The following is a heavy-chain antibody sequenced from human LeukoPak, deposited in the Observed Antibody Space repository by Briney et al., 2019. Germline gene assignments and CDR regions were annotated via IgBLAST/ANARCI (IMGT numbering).Heavy chain of an antibody. J-gene: IGHJ4*02. V-gene: IGHV3-23*01. D-gene: IGHD4-17*01. CDR2: ISGSGGST. CDR3: AKYGDYGDY. Sequence: GGSLRLSCAASGFTFSGSWMHWVRQAPGEGLEWVSAISGSGGSTNYADSVKGRFTISRDNSKNTLYLQMNSLRAEDTAVYYCAKYGDYGDYWGQGTLVTVSS. CDR1: GFTFSGSW.